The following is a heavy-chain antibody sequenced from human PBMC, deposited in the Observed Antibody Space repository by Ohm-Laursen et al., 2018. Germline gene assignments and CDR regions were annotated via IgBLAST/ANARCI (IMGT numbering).Heavy chain of an antibody. J-gene: IGHJ3*02. V-gene: IGHV3-9*01. CDR1: GFTFDRYA. CDR2: VTWNSDRL. Sequence: SLTLSCAASGFTFDRYAMHWVRQCPGRGLEWVSSVTWNSDRLGYADSVKGRFTISRDNAKSSLYLQMNGLRPEDTAIYYCTRRGYNPGYDYAFDIWGQGTMVTVSS. D-gene: IGHD5-18*01. CDR3: TRRGYNPGYDYAFDI.